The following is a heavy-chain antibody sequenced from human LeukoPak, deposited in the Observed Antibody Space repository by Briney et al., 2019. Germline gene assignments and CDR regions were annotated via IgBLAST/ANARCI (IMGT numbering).Heavy chain of an antibody. Sequence: GGSLRLSCAASGFTFTSYGMHWVRQAPGKGLEWVSVYSGGSAYYADSVKGRFTISRDNSKNTLYLQMNSLRAEDTAVYYCARESRDGYNSDWGQGTLVTVSS. CDR1: GFTFTSYG. D-gene: IGHD5-24*01. CDR2: YSGGSA. J-gene: IGHJ4*02. V-gene: IGHV3-53*01. CDR3: ARESRDGYNSD.